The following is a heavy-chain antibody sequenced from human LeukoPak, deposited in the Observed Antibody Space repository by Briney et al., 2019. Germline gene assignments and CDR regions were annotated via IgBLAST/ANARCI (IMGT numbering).Heavy chain of an antibody. Sequence: SETLSLTCAVSGGSISSYYWSWIRQPPGKGLEWIGYIYYSGSTNYNPSLKSRVTISVDTSKNQFSLKLSSVTAADTAVYYCARSGDYYGSGSYYRFDPWGQGTLVTVSS. V-gene: IGHV4-59*01. J-gene: IGHJ5*02. CDR2: IYYSGST. D-gene: IGHD3-10*01. CDR3: ARSGDYYGSGSYYRFDP. CDR1: GGSISSYY.